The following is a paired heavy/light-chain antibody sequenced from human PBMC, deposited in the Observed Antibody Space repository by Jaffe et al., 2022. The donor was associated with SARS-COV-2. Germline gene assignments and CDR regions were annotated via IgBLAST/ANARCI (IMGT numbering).Heavy chain of an antibody. CDR2: IKGGGGNT. J-gene: IGHJ3*02. D-gene: IGHD5-18*01. Sequence: EVQLLESGGGLVQPGGSLRLSCAASGFIFSNFAMSWVRQAPGKGLEWVSDIKGGGGNTYYADSVEGRFTISRDNSKNTLYLQINSLRAEDTALYYCAKSESSYGNDAFDIWGRGTMVTVSS. CDR1: GFIFSNFA. V-gene: IGHV3-23*01. CDR3: AKSESSYGNDAFDI.
Light chain of an antibody. CDR1: QSVLYSSNNKPY. CDR2: WAS. V-gene: IGKV4-1*01. CDR3: QQYYSIPWT. J-gene: IGKJ1*01. Sequence: DIVMTQSPDSLAMSLGERATINCKSSQSVLYSSNNKPYLAWYQQKPGQPPKLLIYWASTRESGVPDRFSGSGSGTDFTLTINSLQAEDVAVYYCQQYYSIPWTFGQGTKVEIK.